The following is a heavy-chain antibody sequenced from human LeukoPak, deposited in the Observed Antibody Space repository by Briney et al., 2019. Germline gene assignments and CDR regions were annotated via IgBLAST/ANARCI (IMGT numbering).Heavy chain of an antibody. Sequence: GGSLSLSCAAPGFTFSSYAMSWVRKAPGKGLGWVSAISGSGGSTYYADSVKGRFTISRDNSKNTLYLQMNSLRAEDTAVYYCAKAPRIVGATYFDYWGQGTLVTVSS. J-gene: IGHJ4*02. CDR1: GFTFSSYA. CDR3: AKAPRIVGATYFDY. V-gene: IGHV3-23*01. D-gene: IGHD1-26*01. CDR2: ISGSGGST.